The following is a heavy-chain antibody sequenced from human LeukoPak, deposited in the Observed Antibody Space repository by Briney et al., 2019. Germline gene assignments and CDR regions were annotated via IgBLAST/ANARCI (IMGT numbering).Heavy chain of an antibody. J-gene: IGHJ4*02. CDR2: IIPILGIA. CDR3: ARDRGSTATVHY. D-gene: IGHD5-18*01. V-gene: IGHV1-69*04. CDR1: GYTFTSYA. Sequence: SVKVSCKASGYTFTSYAMNWVRQAPGQGLEWMGRIIPILGIANYAQKFQGRVTITADKSTSTAYMELSSLRSEDTAVYYCARDRGSTATVHYWGQGTLVTVSS.